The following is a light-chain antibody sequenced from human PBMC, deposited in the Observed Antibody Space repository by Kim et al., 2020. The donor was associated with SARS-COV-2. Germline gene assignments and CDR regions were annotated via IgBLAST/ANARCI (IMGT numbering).Light chain of an antibody. Sequence: QSALTHPPSASGSPGQSVTISCTGTSSDVGGYNYVSWYQQHPGKAPKLMIYEVTKRPSGVPDRFSCSKSGNTASLTVSGLQADDEADYYCNSYVGNNNLVFGGGTQLTVL. CDR1: SSDVGGYNY. J-gene: IGLJ3*02. V-gene: IGLV2-8*01. CDR3: NSYVGNNNLV. CDR2: EVT.